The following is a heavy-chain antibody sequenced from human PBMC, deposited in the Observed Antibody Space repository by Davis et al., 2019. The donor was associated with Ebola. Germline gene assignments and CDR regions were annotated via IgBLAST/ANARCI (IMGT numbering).Heavy chain of an antibody. Sequence: PGGSLRLSCAAFGFTFSSYAMSWARQAPGRGLEWVSTVTGYGGSTYYADSVKGRFTISRDNSKNTLYLQMNSLRAEDTAFYYCARIRIAAAGTPAENFQPWGQGTLVTVSS. V-gene: IGHV3-23*01. J-gene: IGHJ1*01. CDR3: ARIRIAAAGTPAENFQP. D-gene: IGHD6-13*01. CDR2: VTGYGGST. CDR1: GFTFSSYA.